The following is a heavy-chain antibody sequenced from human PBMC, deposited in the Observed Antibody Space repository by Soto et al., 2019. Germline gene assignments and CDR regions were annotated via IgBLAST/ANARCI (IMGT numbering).Heavy chain of an antibody. CDR3: ARGGSSGSMNFDY. Sequence: PGGSLRLSCAASGFTVSSNYMIWVRQAPGKGLEWVSVIYSGGNTYYADSVKGRFTISRDNSKNTLYLQMNSLRAEDTAVYYCARGGSSGSMNFDYWGQGTLVTSPQ. V-gene: IGHV3-66*01. CDR2: IYSGGNT. D-gene: IGHD3-22*01. CDR1: GFTVSSNY. J-gene: IGHJ4*02.